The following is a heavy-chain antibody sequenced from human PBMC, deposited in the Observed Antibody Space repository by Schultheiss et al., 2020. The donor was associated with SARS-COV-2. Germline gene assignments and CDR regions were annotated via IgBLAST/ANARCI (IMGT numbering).Heavy chain of an antibody. Sequence: GGSLRLSCAASGFTFSDYYMSWIRQAPGKGLEWVSYISSSGSTIYYADSVKGRFTISRDNAKDTLYLQMNSLTVEDTAVYYCARGWIAAIGPEYWGQGTLVTVAS. CDR2: ISSSGSTI. V-gene: IGHV3-11*04. D-gene: IGHD6-13*01. CDR1: GFTFSDYY. CDR3: ARGWIAAIGPEY. J-gene: IGHJ4*02.